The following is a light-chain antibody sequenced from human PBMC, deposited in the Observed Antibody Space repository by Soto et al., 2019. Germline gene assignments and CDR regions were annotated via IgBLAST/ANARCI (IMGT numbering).Light chain of an antibody. CDR3: MQGTHWPWT. CDR2: EVS. V-gene: IGKV2-30*02. Sequence: DVVMTQSPLSLPVTLGQPASISCRSSQSLIHSDGNTYLSWFQQRPGQSPRRLIYEVSDRDSGVPDRFTGSGSGPDFTLKISRVEAEDVGVYYCMQGTHWPWTFGQGTEVEIK. J-gene: IGKJ1*01. CDR1: QSLIHSDGNTY.